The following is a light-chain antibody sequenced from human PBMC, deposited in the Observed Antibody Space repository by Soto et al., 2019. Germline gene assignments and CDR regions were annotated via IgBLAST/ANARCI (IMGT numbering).Light chain of an antibody. CDR2: GAS. Sequence: EIVLTQSPGTLSLSPGERATLPCRASQSVSSTYLAWYQQKPGQPPRLLIYGASSRATGIPDRFSGSGSGTDFTLTISRLEAEDFSMYYCQQYGSSPGTFGQGTKVDTK. CDR3: QQYGSSPGT. J-gene: IGKJ1*01. CDR1: QSVSSTY. V-gene: IGKV3-20*01.